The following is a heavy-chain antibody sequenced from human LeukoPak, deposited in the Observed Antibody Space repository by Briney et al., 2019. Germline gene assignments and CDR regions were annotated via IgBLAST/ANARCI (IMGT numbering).Heavy chain of an antibody. CDR3: ARQFDSSAYRHFDN. J-gene: IGHJ4*02. Sequence: SETLSLTCTVSGGSISSYYWSWIRQPPGKGLEWIGYIYYSGSTDYNPSLKSRVTISVDTSKNHFSLNLSSVTAADTAVYYCARQFDSSAYRHFDNWGPGTLVTVSS. D-gene: IGHD3-22*01. V-gene: IGHV4-59*08. CDR1: GGSISSYY. CDR2: IYYSGST.